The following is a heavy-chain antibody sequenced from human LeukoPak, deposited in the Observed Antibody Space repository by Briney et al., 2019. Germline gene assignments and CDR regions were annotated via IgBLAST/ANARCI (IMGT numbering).Heavy chain of an antibody. D-gene: IGHD7-27*01. CDR1: GFTFSSYA. CDR2: ISGSGGST. CDR3: APDGAGEYYYGMDV. V-gene: IGHV3-23*01. Sequence: GGSLRLSCAAPGFTFSSYAMSWVRQAPGKGLEWVSAISGSGGSTYYADSVKGRFTISRDNSKNTLYLQMNSLRAEDTAVYYCAPDGAGEYYYGMDVWGQGTTVTVSS. J-gene: IGHJ6*02.